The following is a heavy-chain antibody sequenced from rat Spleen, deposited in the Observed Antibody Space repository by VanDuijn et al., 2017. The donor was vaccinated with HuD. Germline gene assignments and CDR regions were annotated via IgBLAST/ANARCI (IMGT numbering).Heavy chain of an antibody. J-gene: IGHJ2*01. CDR2: ISYDGSKT. CDR1: GFTFSSFP. Sequence: EVQVVESGGGLVQPGRSMKLSCAASGFTFSSFPMAWVRQAPTKGLEWVATISYDGSKTYYRDSVKGRFTISRDNAKSTLYLQMSKLGSEDTAIYYCVREDFGVRYRGQGVTVTVSS. CDR3: VREDFGVRY. V-gene: IGHV5-46*01. D-gene: IGHD4-3*01.